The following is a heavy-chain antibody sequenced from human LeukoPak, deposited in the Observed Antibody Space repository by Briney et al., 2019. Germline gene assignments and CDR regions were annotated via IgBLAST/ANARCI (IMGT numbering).Heavy chain of an antibody. CDR1: EFIVSSTY. J-gene: IGHJ3*02. Sequence: GGSLRLSCAASEFIVSSTYITWLRQAPGKGLEWVSVIYPGGSALYADSVQGRFTISRDISQNIVYLQINNLRAEDTAVYYCARDRRSGLGHAFDIWGQGTMVTVSS. V-gene: IGHV3-53*01. CDR2: IYPGGSA. D-gene: IGHD3-3*01. CDR3: ARDRRSGLGHAFDI.